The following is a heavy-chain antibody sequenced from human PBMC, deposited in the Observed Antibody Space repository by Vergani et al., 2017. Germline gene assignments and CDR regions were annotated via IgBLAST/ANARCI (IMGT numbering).Heavy chain of an antibody. CDR1: GFTVSSNY. Sequence: QVQLVESGGGLVKPGGSLRLSCAASGFTVSSNYMSWVRQAPGKGLEWVSYISSSGSTIYYADSVKGRFTISRDNAKNSLYLQMNSLRAEDTAVYYCARSRIGMVSIAAAGKGVYWYFDLWGRGTLVTVSS. CDR3: ARSRIGMVSIAAAGKGVYWYFDL. J-gene: IGHJ2*01. D-gene: IGHD6-13*01. CDR2: ISSSGSTI. V-gene: IGHV3-11*01.